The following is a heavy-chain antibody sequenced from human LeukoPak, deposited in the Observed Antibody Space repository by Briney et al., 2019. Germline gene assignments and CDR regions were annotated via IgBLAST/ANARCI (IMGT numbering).Heavy chain of an antibody. D-gene: IGHD3-22*01. Sequence: ASVKVSCKASRYTFTGYYMHWVRQAPGQGLEWMGWINPNSGGTNYAQKFQGRVTMTRDTSISTAYMELSRLRSDDTAVYYCAIDSSGYHLFDYWGQGTLVTVSS. CDR2: INPNSGGT. CDR1: RYTFTGYY. V-gene: IGHV1-2*02. J-gene: IGHJ4*02. CDR3: AIDSSGYHLFDY.